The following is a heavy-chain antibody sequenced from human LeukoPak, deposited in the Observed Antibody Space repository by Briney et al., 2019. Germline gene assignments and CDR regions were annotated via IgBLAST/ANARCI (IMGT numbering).Heavy chain of an antibody. CDR2: ISYDGSNK. V-gene: IGHV3-30*03. CDR1: GFTFSSCV. J-gene: IGHJ6*02. CDR3: ARASHGLDV. Sequence: GGSLRLSCAASGFTFSSCVMHWVRQAPGKGLEWVAVISYDGSNKYYADSVKGRFTISRDNAKNSLYLQMNSLRAEDTAVYYCARASHGLDVWGQGTTVTVSS. D-gene: IGHD5-24*01.